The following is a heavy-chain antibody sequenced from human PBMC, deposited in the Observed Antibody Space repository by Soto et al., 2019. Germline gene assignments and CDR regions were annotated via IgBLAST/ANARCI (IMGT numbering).Heavy chain of an antibody. V-gene: IGHV1-46*03. CDR2: VNPNGGST. CDR1: GYNFTNFY. D-gene: IGHD6-6*01. J-gene: IGHJ4*02. Sequence: QVQLVQSGPEVKEPGASVKISCKASGYNFTNFYIHWVRQAPGQGLEWMGIVNPNGGSTNYAQNLKGRITISRDTSTSTVYMDLSSLRSEDTAVYYCARGLASGDYWGQGTLVTVSS. CDR3: ARGLASGDY.